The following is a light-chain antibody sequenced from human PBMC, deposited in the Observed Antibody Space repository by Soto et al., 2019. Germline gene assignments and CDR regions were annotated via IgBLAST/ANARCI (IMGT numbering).Light chain of an antibody. CDR2: EGI. J-gene: IGLJ1*01. V-gene: IGLV2-23*01. CDR1: SSDIGTYNL. Sequence: QSVLTQPASVSGSTGQSITISCTGTSSDIGTYNLVSWYQHYPGKAPKLMIYEGIKRPSGVSNRFSGSKSGNTAFLTISGLQAEDEADYYCCSYAGSGTDNYVFGSGTKLNVL. CDR3: CSYAGSGTDNYV.